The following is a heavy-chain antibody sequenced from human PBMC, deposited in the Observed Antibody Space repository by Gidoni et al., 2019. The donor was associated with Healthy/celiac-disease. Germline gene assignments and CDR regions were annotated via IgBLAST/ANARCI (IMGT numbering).Heavy chain of an antibody. CDR1: GFTFSRYW. CDR2: IKQDGSEK. CDR3: ARFIVVVVAAHYFDY. V-gene: IGHV3-7*05. J-gene: IGHJ4*02. Sequence: EVQLVESGGVLVQPGGSLRLSCAASGFTFSRYWMSWVRQAPGKGLEWVANIKQDGSEKYYVDSVKGRFTISRDNAKNSLYLQMNSLRAEDTAVYYCARFIVVVVAAHYFDYWGQGTLVTVSS. D-gene: IGHD2-15*01.